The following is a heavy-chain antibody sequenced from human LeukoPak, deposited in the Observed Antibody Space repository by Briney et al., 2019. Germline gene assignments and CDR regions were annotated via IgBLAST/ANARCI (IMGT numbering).Heavy chain of an antibody. CDR3: ASRKKGMATAGFDY. D-gene: IGHD5-24*01. Sequence: GESLKVSCKGSGYSFTSYWSGWVRQMPGRGLEWMGIIYPGDSDTRYSPSFQGQVTISAEKSISTAYLQWSSLKASDTALYYCASRKKGMATAGFDYWGQGTLVTVSS. V-gene: IGHV5-51*01. J-gene: IGHJ4*02. CDR2: IYPGDSDT. CDR1: GYSFTSYW.